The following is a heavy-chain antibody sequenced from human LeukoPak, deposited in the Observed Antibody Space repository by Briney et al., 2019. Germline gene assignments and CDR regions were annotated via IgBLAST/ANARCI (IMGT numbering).Heavy chain of an antibody. D-gene: IGHD2-2*01. J-gene: IGHJ5*02. CDR3: ARQAGVPAASFDP. Sequence: SETLSLTCTVSGASISTYHWNWIRQPPGKGLEWIGYVHYSGSTNYHPSLNSRVTMSVDTSKNQFSLKLNSVSAADTAVYYCARQAGVPAASFDPWGQGTLVTVSS. CDR1: GASISTYH. V-gene: IGHV4-59*08. CDR2: VHYSGST.